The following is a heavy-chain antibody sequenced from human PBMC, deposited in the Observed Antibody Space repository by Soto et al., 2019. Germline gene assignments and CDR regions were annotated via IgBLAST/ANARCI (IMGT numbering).Heavy chain of an antibody. V-gene: IGHV3-11*01. J-gene: IGHJ6*03. CDR2: ISSSGSTI. CDR1: GFTCSDYY. Sequence: GGSLRLSCAASGFTCSDYYMSWIRQAPGKGLEWVSYISSSGSTIYYADSVKGRFTISRDNAKNSLYLQMNSLRAEDTAVYYCARTQNGVGYYYYYMDVWGKGTTVTVSS. D-gene: IGHD1-26*01. CDR3: ARTQNGVGYYYYYMDV.